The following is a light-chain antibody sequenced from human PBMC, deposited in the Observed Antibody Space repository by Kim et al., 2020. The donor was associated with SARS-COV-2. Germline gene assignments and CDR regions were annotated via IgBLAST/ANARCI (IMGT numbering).Light chain of an antibody. CDR2: SAY. J-gene: IGKJ2*02. Sequence: PGERATPSRGASLGVRGSYLAWYKKKPGQAPRRLICSAYSRATGIPERVSGSGYGTDITLTIRRLGPEEIAVYYSKKNGSSLTWTFGEGSKRGIK. CDR3: KKNGSSLTWT. V-gene: IGKV3-20*01. CDR1: LGVRGSY.